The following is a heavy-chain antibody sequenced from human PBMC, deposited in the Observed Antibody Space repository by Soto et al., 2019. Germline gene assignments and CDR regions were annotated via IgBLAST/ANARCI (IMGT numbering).Heavy chain of an antibody. CDR3: AKDRGCSGGSCYYYYYGMDV. CDR2: ISYDGSNK. J-gene: IGHJ6*02. D-gene: IGHD2-15*01. V-gene: IGHV3-30*18. CDR1: GFTFSSYG. Sequence: PGGSLRLSCAASGFTFSSYGMHWVRQAPGKGLEWVAVISYDGSNKYYADSVKGRFTISRDNSKNTLYLQMNSLRAEDTAVYYCAKDRGCSGGSCYYYYYGMDVWGQGTTVTVS.